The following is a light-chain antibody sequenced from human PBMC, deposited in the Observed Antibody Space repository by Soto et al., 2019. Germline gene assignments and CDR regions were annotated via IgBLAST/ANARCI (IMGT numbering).Light chain of an antibody. CDR2: LNSDGSH. V-gene: IGLV4-69*01. J-gene: IGLJ2*01. CDR3: QTWGTGIQV. CDR1: SGHSSYA. Sequence: QSVRTQSPSASASLGASVKGTCTLSSGHSSYAIAWHQQQPEKGPRYLMNLNSDGSHSKGDGIPDRFSGSSSGAERYLTISSLQSEDEADYYCQTWGTGIQVFGGATKLTVL.